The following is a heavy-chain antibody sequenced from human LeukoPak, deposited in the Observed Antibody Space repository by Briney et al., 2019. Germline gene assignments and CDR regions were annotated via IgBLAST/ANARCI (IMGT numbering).Heavy chain of an antibody. CDR2: TYFESYGSKLYN. CDR3: ARGTGWPLFDY. Sequence: SQTLSLTCAISGDSVSRNNIAWNWIRQSPSRGLEWLGRTYFESYGSKLYNEYAVSVKGRITINPGTSKNQFSLHLNSMTPEDAGVYYCARGTGWPLFDYWGQGTPVTVSS. V-gene: IGHV6-1*01. CDR1: GDSVSRNNIA. D-gene: IGHD6-19*01. J-gene: IGHJ4*02.